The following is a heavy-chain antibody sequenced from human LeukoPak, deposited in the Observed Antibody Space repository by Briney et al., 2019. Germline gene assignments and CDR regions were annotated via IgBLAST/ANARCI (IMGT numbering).Heavy chain of an antibody. V-gene: IGHV3-23*01. Sequence: GGSLRLSCAASGFTFSSYAMSWVRQAPGKGLDWVSTISGNGGNTYYADSVKGRFTISRDNSKNTLYLQINTLRAEDMAVYYCAKVDISWGPTSQDYWGQGTLVTVSS. D-gene: IGHD6-13*01. CDR3: AKVDISWGPTSQDY. CDR2: ISGNGGNT. CDR1: GFTFSSYA. J-gene: IGHJ4*02.